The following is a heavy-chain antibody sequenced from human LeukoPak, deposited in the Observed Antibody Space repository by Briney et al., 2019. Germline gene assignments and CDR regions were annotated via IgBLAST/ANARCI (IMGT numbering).Heavy chain of an antibody. J-gene: IGHJ4*02. CDR3: ARVGRGYSYGYAN. Sequence: SETLSLTCAVYGGSFSGYYWSWIRQPPGKGLEWIGEINHSGSTNYNPSLKSRVTISVDTSKNQFSLKLSSVTAADTAVYYCARVGRGYSYGYANWGQGTLVTVSS. D-gene: IGHD5-18*01. V-gene: IGHV4-34*01. CDR2: INHSGST. CDR1: GGSFSGYY.